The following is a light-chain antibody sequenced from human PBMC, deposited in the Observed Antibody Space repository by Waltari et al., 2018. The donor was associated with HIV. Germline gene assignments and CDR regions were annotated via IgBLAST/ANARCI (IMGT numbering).Light chain of an antibody. V-gene: IGKV1-27*01. Sequence: DIQMTQFPSSLSASVGDRVTITCRASQSISNYLACYQQQPGKVPKLLISAASALQSGVPSRLSGSGSGTDFTLTISSLQPEDVATYYCQKYNSPPFTFGPGTKVDIK. J-gene: IGKJ3*01. CDR1: QSISNY. CDR3: QKYNSPPFT. CDR2: AAS.